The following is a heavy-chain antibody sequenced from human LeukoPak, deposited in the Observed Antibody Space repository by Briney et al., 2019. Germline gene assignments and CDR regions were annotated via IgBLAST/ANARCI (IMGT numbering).Heavy chain of an antibody. V-gene: IGHV3-53*01. Sequence: GGSLRLSCTVSGFTVSSNSMSWVRQAPGKGLEWVSFIYSGTIHYSDSVKGRFTISRDNAKNSLYLQMNSLRAEDTAVYYCARSIAVAGLVNYFDYWGQGTLVTVSS. CDR2: IYSGTI. J-gene: IGHJ4*02. CDR1: GFTVSSNS. CDR3: ARSIAVAGLVNYFDY. D-gene: IGHD6-19*01.